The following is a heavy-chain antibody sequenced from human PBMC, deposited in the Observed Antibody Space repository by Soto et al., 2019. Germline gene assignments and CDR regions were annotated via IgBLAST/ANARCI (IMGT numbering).Heavy chain of an antibody. CDR2: IYYSGST. CDR1: GGSISSYY. D-gene: IGHD6-13*01. CDR3: ARGCDSSSLPNRFDP. Sequence: KPSETLSLTCTVSGGSISSYYWSWIRQPPGKGLEWIGYIYYSGSTNYNPSLKSRVTISVDTSKNQFSLKLSSVTAADTAVYYCARGCDSSSLPNRFDPWGQGTLVTVSS. J-gene: IGHJ5*02. V-gene: IGHV4-59*01.